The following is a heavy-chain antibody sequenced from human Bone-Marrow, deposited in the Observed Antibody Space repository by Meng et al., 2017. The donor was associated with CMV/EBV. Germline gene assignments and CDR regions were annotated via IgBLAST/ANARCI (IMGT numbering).Heavy chain of an antibody. D-gene: IGHD2-15*01. Sequence: GGSLRLSCAASGFIFSSYWMSWVRQAPGKGLEWVANIKQDGTEKYYVDSVKGRFTIYRDDTKNSLYLQMNSLRAEDTAVYYCARDPVVSGDYYFDYWGQGKLVTVSS. J-gene: IGHJ4*02. CDR2: IKQDGTEK. CDR1: GFIFSSYW. V-gene: IGHV3-7*01. CDR3: ARDPVVSGDYYFDY.